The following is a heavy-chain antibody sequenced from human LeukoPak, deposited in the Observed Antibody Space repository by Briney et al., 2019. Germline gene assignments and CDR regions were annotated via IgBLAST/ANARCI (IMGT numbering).Heavy chain of an antibody. CDR1: GGSITSYY. V-gene: IGHV4-4*07. CDR2: IHTSGST. Sequence: SDTLSLTCTVSGGSITSYYWTYIRQPAGKGLEWIGRIHTSGSTNYNPSLKSRVTMSIDTSKNQFSLSLSSVTAADTAMHYCAREFSGTSIASRVFDSWGQGTLVTVSS. J-gene: IGHJ4*02. CDR3: AREFSGTSIASRVFDS. D-gene: IGHD3-10*01.